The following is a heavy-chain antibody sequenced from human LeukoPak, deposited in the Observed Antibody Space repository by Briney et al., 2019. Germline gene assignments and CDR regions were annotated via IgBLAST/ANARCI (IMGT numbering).Heavy chain of an antibody. D-gene: IGHD5-18*01. J-gene: IGHJ4*02. CDR3: AREQPPLGYFDY. CDR2: IYHSGST. V-gene: IGHV4-59*01. CDR1: GGSISSYY. Sequence: SETLSLTCSVSGGSISSYYWNWIRQPPGKALEWIGYIYHSGSTNYNPSLKSRATISVDTSKKQLSLRLSSVTAADTAVYYCAREQPPLGYFDYWGQGTLVTVSS.